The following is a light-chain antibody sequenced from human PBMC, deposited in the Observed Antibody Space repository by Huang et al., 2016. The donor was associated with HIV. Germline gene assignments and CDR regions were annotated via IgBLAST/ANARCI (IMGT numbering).Light chain of an antibody. CDR2: AAS. CDR1: QIVSSH. CDR3: QQYNDFRST. V-gene: IGKV3-15*01. Sequence: ETVMTQSPVTLSVSPGDRASLSCRSSQIVSSHLAWYQQKPGQAPRLRIYAASTRDTGVSARFSGSGAGTEFTLTISTLQSEDSAVYYCQQYNDFRSTFGPGTRVEIK. J-gene: IGKJ3*01.